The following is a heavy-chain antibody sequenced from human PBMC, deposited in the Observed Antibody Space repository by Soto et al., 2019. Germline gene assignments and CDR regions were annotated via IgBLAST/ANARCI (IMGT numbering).Heavy chain of an antibody. V-gene: IGHV3-30-3*01. J-gene: IGHJ4*02. CDR3: ARDGGITVRSGPFDY. D-gene: IGHD3-10*01. CDR1: GFTFSSYA. Sequence: PGGSLRLSCAASGFTFSSYAMHWARQAPGKGLEWVAVISYDGSNKYYADSVKGRFTISRDNSKNTLYLQMNSLRAEDTSVYYCARDGGITVRSGPFDYWGQGTLVTVSS. CDR2: ISYDGSNK.